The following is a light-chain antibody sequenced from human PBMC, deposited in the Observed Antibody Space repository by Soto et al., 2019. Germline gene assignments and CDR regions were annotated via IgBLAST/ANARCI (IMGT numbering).Light chain of an antibody. CDR3: AVWHACLVGYV. CDR2: DYD. V-gene: IGLV1-44*01. CDR1: SSNLGDNT. Sequence: QSVLTQPPSASGTPGQRVTISCSTSSSNLGDNTVNWYQQVPGTAPKLLIYDYDQRPSGVPDRFSRSKSGTSASLAISWLQSEDEDDYSCAVWHACLVGYVFASGPQVTVL. J-gene: IGLJ1*01.